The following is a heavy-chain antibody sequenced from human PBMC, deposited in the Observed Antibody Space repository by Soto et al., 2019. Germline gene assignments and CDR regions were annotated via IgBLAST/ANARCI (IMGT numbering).Heavy chain of an antibody. J-gene: IGHJ4*02. CDR2: IYSGGST. CDR3: ARGDGYNLGEFDY. CDR1: GFSVSNNY. D-gene: IGHD3-10*01. Sequence: EVQLVETGGGLIQPGGSLRLSCAASGFSVSNNYMSCVRQAPGKGLEWVSVIYSGGSTYYADSVRGRFTMSRDNSKNTQYLQMNSLRAEDTAVYHCARGDGYNLGEFDYWGQGTLVTVSS. V-gene: IGHV3-53*02.